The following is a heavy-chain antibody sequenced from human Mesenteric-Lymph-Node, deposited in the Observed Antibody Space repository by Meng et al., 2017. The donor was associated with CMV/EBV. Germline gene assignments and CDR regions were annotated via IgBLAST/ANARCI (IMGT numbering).Heavy chain of an antibody. CDR1: GFSLTNAY. CDR2: IKSKVDGGTT. Sequence: GESLKISCVISGFSLTNAYMAWVRQAPGKGLEWLGLIKSKVDGGTTDYAVPVKGRFTISRDDSKNILFLQMDSLRTEDTAMYYCTKVSGDWRWGQGTLVTVSS. V-gene: IGHV3-15*01. D-gene: IGHD2-21*02. CDR3: TKVSGDWR. J-gene: IGHJ4*02.